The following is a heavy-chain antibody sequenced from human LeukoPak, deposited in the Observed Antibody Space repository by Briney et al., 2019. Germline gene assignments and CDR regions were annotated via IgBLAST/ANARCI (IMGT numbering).Heavy chain of an antibody. CDR1: GFTFSSYA. CDR3: AKDASSGYIDY. D-gene: IGHD3-22*01. J-gene: IGHJ4*02. V-gene: IGHV3-30*04. Sequence: GGSLRLSCAASGFTFSSYAMHWVRQAPGKGLEWVAVISYDGSNKYYADSVKGRFTISRDNSKNTLYLQMNSLRAEDTAVYYCAKDASSGYIDYWGQGTLVTVSS. CDR2: ISYDGSNK.